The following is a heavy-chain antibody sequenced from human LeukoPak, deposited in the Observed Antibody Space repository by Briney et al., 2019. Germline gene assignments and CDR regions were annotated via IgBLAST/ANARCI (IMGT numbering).Heavy chain of an antibody. V-gene: IGHV3-30-3*01. CDR3: AKGSKDYITMVRGAFDI. D-gene: IGHD3-10*01. CDR2: ISHDGSIK. CDR1: GFTFSSYS. Sequence: GGSLRLSCTASGFTFSSYSIYWVRQAPGKGLEWVAVISHDGSIKYYADSVKGRFTISRDNAKNSLYLQMNSLRAEDTALYYCAKGSKDYITMVRGAFDIWGQGTMVTVSS. J-gene: IGHJ3*02.